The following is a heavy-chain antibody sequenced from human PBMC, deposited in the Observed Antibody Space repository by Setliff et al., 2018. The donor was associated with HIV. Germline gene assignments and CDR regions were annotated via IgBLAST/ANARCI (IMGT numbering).Heavy chain of an antibody. CDR2: ISPFNGNT. D-gene: IGHD3-10*01. CDR3: ARATSGTILDY. Sequence: ASVKVSCKASGYTLSTYLIAWVRQAPGQGLEWMGWISPFNGNTNYAQKLQGRVTVTSDKSTSTAYLELRSLRSDDTAIYCCARATSGTILDYWGQGTLVTVSS. J-gene: IGHJ4*02. V-gene: IGHV1-18*01. CDR1: GYTLSTYL.